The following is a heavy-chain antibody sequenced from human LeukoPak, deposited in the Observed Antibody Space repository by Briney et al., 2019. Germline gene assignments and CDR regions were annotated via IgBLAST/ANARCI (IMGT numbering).Heavy chain of an antibody. CDR1: GFTFDDYA. Sequence: GGSLRLSCAASGFTFDDYAMQWVRQAPGKGLEWVSGISWNSGSIGYADSVKGRFTISRDNAKNSLYLQMNSLRAADTALYYCAKDIAVAGRAGDGMDVWGQGTTVTVSS. D-gene: IGHD6-19*01. CDR3: AKDIAVAGRAGDGMDV. V-gene: IGHV3-9*01. CDR2: ISWNSGSI. J-gene: IGHJ6*02.